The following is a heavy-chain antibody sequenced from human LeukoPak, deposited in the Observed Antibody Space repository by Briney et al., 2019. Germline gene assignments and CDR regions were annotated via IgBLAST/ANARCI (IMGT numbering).Heavy chain of an antibody. Sequence: AGGSLRLSCAASGFTFSSYAMSWVRQTPGKGLEWVAAISGSGGSTYYADSVEGRFTISRDNSKNTLYLQMNSLRAEDTAVYYCAKVILEWLLFYWGQGTLVTVSS. D-gene: IGHD3-3*01. CDR1: GFTFSSYA. V-gene: IGHV3-23*01. CDR3: AKVILEWLLFY. J-gene: IGHJ4*02. CDR2: ISGSGGST.